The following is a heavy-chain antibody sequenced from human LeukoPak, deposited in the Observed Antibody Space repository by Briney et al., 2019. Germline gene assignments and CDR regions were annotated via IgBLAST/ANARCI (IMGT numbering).Heavy chain of an antibody. CDR2: ISSSSSYI. J-gene: IGHJ5*02. D-gene: IGHD6-6*01. CDR3: ARDYSSSSRAGWFDP. V-gene: IGHV3-21*01. Sequence: PGGSLRLSCAASGFTFSSYSMNWVRQAPGKGLDWVSSISSSSSYIYYADSVKGRFTISRDNAKNSLYLQMNSLRAEDTAVYYCARDYSSSSRAGWFDPWGQGTLVTVSS. CDR1: GFTFSSYS.